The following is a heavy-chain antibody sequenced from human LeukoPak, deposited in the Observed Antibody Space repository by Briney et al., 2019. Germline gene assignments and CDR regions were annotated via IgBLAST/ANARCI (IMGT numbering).Heavy chain of an antibody. CDR2: MYHSGST. J-gene: IGHJ4*02. V-gene: IGHV4-39*01. CDR1: GGSVSSTSYY. CDR3: VRPWST. Sequence: SETLSLTCTVSGGSVSSTSYYWGWIRQPPGKGLEWIGSMYHSGSTYFNPSLKNRVSITIDTSKNQFSLRLTSVTAADTAVYYCVRPWSTWGRGVLVTVSS.